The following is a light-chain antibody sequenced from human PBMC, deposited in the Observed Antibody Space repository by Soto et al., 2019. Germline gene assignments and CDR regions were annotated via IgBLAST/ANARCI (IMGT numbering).Light chain of an antibody. V-gene: IGLV1-44*01. CDR1: SSNIGSNT. Sequence: QSVLTQPPSASGTPGQRVTISCSGSSSNIGSNTVNWYQQLPGTAPKLLIYNNNQRPSGVPDRFSGSKSGTSASLAISGLQSEDEAAYYCAAWDDSLNGHVVFGGGTKVTVL. CDR2: NNN. CDR3: AAWDDSLNGHVV. J-gene: IGLJ2*01.